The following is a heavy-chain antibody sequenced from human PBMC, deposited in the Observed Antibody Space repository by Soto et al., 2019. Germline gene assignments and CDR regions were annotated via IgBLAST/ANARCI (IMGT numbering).Heavy chain of an antibody. J-gene: IGHJ4*02. CDR2: ISAYNGNT. D-gene: IGHD4-17*01. Sequence: RASVKVSCKASGYTFTSYGISWVRQAPGQGLEWMGWISAYNGNTNYAQKLQGRVTMTTDTSTSTAYMELRSLRSDDTAVYYCARGAGWDYGDYDASGVFDYWGQGTLVTVSS. CDR1: GYTFTSYG. CDR3: ARGAGWDYGDYDASGVFDY. V-gene: IGHV1-18*01.